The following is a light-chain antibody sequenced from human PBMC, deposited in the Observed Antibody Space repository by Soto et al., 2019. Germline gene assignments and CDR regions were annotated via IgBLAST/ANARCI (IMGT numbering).Light chain of an antibody. CDR1: QTIENS. CDR3: QQFASLVT. J-gene: IGKJ4*01. V-gene: IGKV1-5*03. Sequence: DIQMTQSPSTLSASVGDRVTITCRASQTIENSLAWYQQTPGKAPKLLIYKASNLETGVPSRFSGSGSGTEFTLSISSLQPEDFVTYYCQQFASLVTFGGGTKV. CDR2: KAS.